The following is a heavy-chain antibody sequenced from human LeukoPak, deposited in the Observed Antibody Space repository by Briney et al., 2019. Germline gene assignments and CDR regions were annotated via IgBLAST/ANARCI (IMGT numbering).Heavy chain of an antibody. J-gene: IGHJ4*02. Sequence: GGSLRLSCAASGFTFSSYAMSWVRQAPGKGLEWVAVISYDGSNKYYADSVKGRFTNSRDNSKNTLYLQMNSLRAEDTAAYYCARDYAARLDYWGQGTLVTVSS. D-gene: IGHD6-6*01. CDR1: GFTFSSYA. V-gene: IGHV3-30-3*01. CDR3: ARDYAARLDY. CDR2: ISYDGSNK.